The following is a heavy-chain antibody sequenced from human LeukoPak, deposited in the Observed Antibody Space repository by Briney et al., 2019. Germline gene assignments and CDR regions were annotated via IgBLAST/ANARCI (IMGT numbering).Heavy chain of an antibody. V-gene: IGHV4-61*08. CDR2: IYYSGST. J-gene: IGHJ6*03. CDR1: GGSISSGGYY. D-gene: IGHD1-26*01. Sequence: PSQTLSLTCTVSGGSISSGGYYWSWIRQPPGKGLEWIGYIYYSGSTNYNPSLKSRVTISVDTSKNQFSLKLSSVTAADTAVYYCASLYSGSYSGTYYYYYMDVWGKGTTVTVSS. CDR3: ASLYSGSYSGTYYYYYMDV.